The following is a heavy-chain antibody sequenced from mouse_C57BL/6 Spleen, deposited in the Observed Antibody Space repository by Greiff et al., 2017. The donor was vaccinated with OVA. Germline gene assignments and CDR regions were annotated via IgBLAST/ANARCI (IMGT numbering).Heavy chain of an antibody. CDR2: IYPGSGST. V-gene: IGHV1-55*01. CDR1: GYTFTSYW. D-gene: IGHD2-5*01. CDR3: ARRGYYSNYPAY. J-gene: IGHJ3*01. Sequence: QVQLQQPGAELVKPGASVKMSCKASGYTFTSYWITWVKQRPGQGLEWIGDIYPGSGSTNYNEKFKSKATLTVDTSSSTAYMQLSSLTSEDSAVYYCARRGYYSNYPAYWGQGTLVTVSA.